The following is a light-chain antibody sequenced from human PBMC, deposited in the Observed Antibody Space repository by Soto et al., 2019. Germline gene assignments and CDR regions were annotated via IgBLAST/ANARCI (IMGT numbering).Light chain of an antibody. Sequence: EVVLTQSPATLSLSPGESATLSCRASQSVSVNFAWYQQKPGQALRPLIYSASDRAPGIPDRFSGRGSGTYFTLTISSLKPEDFAVYYCQERNRWPRGTFGGGTKVEI. J-gene: IGKJ4*01. CDR1: QSVSVN. CDR3: QERNRWPRGT. V-gene: IGKV3-11*01. CDR2: SAS.